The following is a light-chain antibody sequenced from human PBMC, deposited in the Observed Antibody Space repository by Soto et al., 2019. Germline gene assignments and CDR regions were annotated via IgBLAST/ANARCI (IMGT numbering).Light chain of an antibody. CDR2: KDS. J-gene: IGLJ2*01. Sequence: SYELTQPSSVSVSPGQTARITCSGDVLAKKYTRWFQQKPGQAPVLVICKDSERPSGIPERFSGSSSGTTVTLTVSGAQVEDEADDYCYSAADNNLFFGGGTKLTVL. CDR1: VLAKKY. V-gene: IGLV3-27*01. CDR3: YSAADNNLF.